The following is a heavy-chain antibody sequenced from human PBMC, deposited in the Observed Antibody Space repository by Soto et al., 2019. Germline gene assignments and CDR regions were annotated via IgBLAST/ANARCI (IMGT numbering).Heavy chain of an antibody. CDR3: GRGRSGELVVFY. Sequence: QVQLVQSGAEVKESGASVKVSCKASGYTFTGYYIHWVRQAPGQGLEWVGEISPKSGGTRYALKFQGRVTKTKDTSITTEYMELSNLSPDDTAVYYCGRGRSGELVVFYWGQGTLVTVHS. CDR1: GYTFTGYY. CDR2: ISPKSGGT. V-gene: IGHV1-2*02. J-gene: IGHJ4*02. D-gene: IGHD1-7*01.